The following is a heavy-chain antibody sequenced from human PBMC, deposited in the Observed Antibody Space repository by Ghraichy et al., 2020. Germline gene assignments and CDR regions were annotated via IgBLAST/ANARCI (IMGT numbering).Heavy chain of an antibody. CDR1: GFTFSSYA. CDR3: AKIFVYYDSSGYFDAFDI. CDR2: IRGSGGST. Sequence: LSLTCAASGFTFSSYAMSWVRQAPGKGLEWVSAIRGSGGSTYYADSVKGRFTISRDNSKNTLYLQMNSLRAEDTAVYYCAKIFVYYDSSGYFDAFDIWGQGTMVTVSA. V-gene: IGHV3-23*01. J-gene: IGHJ3*02. D-gene: IGHD3-22*01.